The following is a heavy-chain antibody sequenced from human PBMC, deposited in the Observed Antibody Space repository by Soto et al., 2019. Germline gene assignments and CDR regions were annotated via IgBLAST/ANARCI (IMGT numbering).Heavy chain of an antibody. D-gene: IGHD3-3*01. V-gene: IGHV3-7*01. CDR2: IKQDGSEK. CDR1: GFTFSSYW. J-gene: IGHJ6*03. Sequence: GGSLRLSCAASGFTFSSYWMSWVRQAPGKGLEWVANIKQDGSEKYYVDSVKGRFTISRDNAKNSLYLQMNSLRAEDTAVYYCARDEGDGDYDFWSGYYRRYYYYYMDVWGKGTTVTVSS. CDR3: ARDEGDGDYDFWSGYYRRYYYYYMDV.